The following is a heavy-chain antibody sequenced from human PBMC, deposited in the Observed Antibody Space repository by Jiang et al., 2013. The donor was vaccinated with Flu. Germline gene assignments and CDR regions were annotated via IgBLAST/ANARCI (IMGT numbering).Heavy chain of an antibody. V-gene: IGHV3-33*01. D-gene: IGHD3-22*01. CDR3: AGEEMYYYDSSGPFDAFDI. CDR2: IWYDGSNK. Sequence: VVQPGRSLRLSCAASGFTFSSYGMHWVRQAPGKGLEWVAVIWYDGSNKYYADSVKGRFTISRDNSKNTLYLQMNSLRAEDTAVYYCAGEEMYYYDSSGPFDAFDIWGQGTMVTVSS. J-gene: IGHJ3*02. CDR1: GFTFSSYG.